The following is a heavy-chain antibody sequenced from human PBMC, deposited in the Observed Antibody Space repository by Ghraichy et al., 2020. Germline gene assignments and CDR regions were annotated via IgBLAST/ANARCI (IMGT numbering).Heavy chain of an antibody. CDR1: GFTVSSNY. J-gene: IGHJ4*02. D-gene: IGHD6-6*01. CDR2: IYSGGST. CDR3: ARDGGEYSSSSGGLGSFDY. V-gene: IGHV3-66*01. Sequence: GGSLRLSCAASGFTVSSNYMSWVRQAPGKGLEWVSVIYSGGSTYYADSVKGRFTISRDNSKNTLYLQMNSLRAEDTAVYYCARDGGEYSSSSGGLGSFDYWGQGTLVTVSS.